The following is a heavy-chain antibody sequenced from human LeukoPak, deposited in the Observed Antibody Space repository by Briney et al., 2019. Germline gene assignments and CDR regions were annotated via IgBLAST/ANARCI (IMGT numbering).Heavy chain of an antibody. CDR2: IRYDGSNK. D-gene: IGHD6-6*01. J-gene: IGHJ4*02. Sequence: GGSLRLSCAASGFTFSSYGMHWVRQASGKGLEWVAFIRYDGSNKYYADSVKGRFTISRDNSKNTLYLQMNSLRAEDTAVYYCAKGLIAARGYFDYWGQGTLVTVSS. CDR3: AKGLIAARGYFDY. CDR1: GFTFSSYG. V-gene: IGHV3-30*02.